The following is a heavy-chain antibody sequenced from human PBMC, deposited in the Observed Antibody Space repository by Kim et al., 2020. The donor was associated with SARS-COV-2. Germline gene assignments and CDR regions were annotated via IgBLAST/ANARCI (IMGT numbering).Heavy chain of an antibody. CDR1: GFTFTNHA. J-gene: IGHJ4*02. CDR3: AKGNFHGWTSYFDD. D-gene: IGHD3-10*01. CDR2: VSGNSGSA. V-gene: IGHV3-23*01. Sequence: GGSLRLSCAASGFTFTNHAMKWVRQAPGKGLEWLSSVSGNSGSADYADSVKGRFTISRDNSRNTVFLQMNSLRVEDTAVYYCAKGNFHGWTSYFDDWVQG.